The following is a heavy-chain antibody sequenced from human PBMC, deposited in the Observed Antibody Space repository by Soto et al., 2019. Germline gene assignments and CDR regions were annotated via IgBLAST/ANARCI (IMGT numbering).Heavy chain of an antibody. V-gene: IGHV4-31*03. J-gene: IGHJ6*02. CDR3: ARDQGRCSGGSCYSEGHYYGMDV. Sequence: QVQLQESGPGLVKPSQTLSLTCTVSGGSISSGGYYWSWIRQHPGKGLEWIGYIYYSGSTYYNPSLKSRVTISVDTSKNQCSLKLSSVTAADTAVYYCARDQGRCSGGSCYSEGHYYGMDVWGQGTTVTVSS. CDR1: GGSISSGGYY. CDR2: IYYSGST. D-gene: IGHD2-15*01.